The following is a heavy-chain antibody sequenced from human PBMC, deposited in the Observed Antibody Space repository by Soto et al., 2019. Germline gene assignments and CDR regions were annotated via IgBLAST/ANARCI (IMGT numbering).Heavy chain of an antibody. Sequence: PSETLSLTCTVSGGSVSSGSYYWSWIRQPPGKGLEWIGYIYYSGSTNYNPSLKSRVTISVDTSKNQFSLKLSSVTAADTAVYYCARDSPGSGGSSLNFDYWGQGTLVTVSS. CDR2: IYYSGST. D-gene: IGHD2-15*01. CDR3: ARDSPGSGGSSLNFDY. CDR1: GGSVSSGSYY. J-gene: IGHJ4*02. V-gene: IGHV4-61*01.